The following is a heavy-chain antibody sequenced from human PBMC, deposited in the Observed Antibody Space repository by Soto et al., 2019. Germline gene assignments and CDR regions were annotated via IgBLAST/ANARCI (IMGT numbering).Heavy chain of an antibody. Sequence: GGSLRLSCAASGFTLSTSAMSWVRQAPGKGLEWVSAISGSGGTTYYADSVKGRFTISRDNSKNTLYLQMSSLRAEDTAVYYCAKDVGEPAAGYYFDYWGQGTLVTVSS. V-gene: IGHV3-23*01. CDR3: AKDVGEPAAGYYFDY. CDR1: GFTLSTSA. D-gene: IGHD6-13*01. CDR2: ISGSGGTT. J-gene: IGHJ4*02.